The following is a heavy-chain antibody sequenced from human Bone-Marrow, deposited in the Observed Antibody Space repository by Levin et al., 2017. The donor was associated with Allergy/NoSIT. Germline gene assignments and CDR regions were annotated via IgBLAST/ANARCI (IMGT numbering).Heavy chain of an antibody. CDR3: ARDGHYYDYVWGSYRTYYFDY. V-gene: IGHV4-61*02. CDR2: IYTSGST. D-gene: IGHD3-16*02. Sequence: SETLSLTCTVSGGSISSGSYYWSWIRQPAGKGLEWIGRIYTSGSTNYNPSLKSRVTISVDTSKNQFSLKLSSVTAADTAVYYCARDGHYYDYVWGSYRTYYFDYWGQGTLVTVSS. J-gene: IGHJ4*02. CDR1: GGSISSGSYY.